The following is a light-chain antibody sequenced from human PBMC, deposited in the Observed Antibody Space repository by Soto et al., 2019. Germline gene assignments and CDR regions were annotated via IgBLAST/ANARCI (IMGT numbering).Light chain of an antibody. Sequence: QLVLTQPPSVSGAPGQRVTISCTGSSSNIGAGYDVHWYQQLPGKAPKLLIYSNSNRPSGVPDRFSGSKSGTSASLAITGLQAEDEADYYCQSYDSSLSGVLFGGGTKLTVL. CDR2: SNS. J-gene: IGLJ2*01. V-gene: IGLV1-40*01. CDR3: QSYDSSLSGVL. CDR1: SSNIGAGYD.